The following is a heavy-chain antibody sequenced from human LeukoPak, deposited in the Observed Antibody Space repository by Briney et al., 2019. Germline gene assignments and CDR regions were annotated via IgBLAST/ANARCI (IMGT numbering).Heavy chain of an antibody. V-gene: IGHV1-46*01. CDR3: ARGGRVMKHGDYVYPGDY. CDR2: INPSGGST. Sequence: GASVKVSCKASGYTFTSYYMHWVRQAPGQGLEWMGIINPSGGSTSYAQKFQGRVTMTRDTSTSKVYMELSSLRSEDTAVYYCARGGRVMKHGDYVYPGDYWGQGTLVTVSS. D-gene: IGHD4-17*01. J-gene: IGHJ4*02. CDR1: GYTFTSYY.